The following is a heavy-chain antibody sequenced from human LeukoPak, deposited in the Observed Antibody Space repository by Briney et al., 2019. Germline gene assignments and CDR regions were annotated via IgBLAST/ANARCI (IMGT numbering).Heavy chain of an antibody. D-gene: IGHD3-10*01. CDR2: IYYSEST. V-gene: IGHV4-39*01. J-gene: IGHJ3*02. CDR1: RGSISSGSYY. Sequence: SETLSLTCTVSRGSISSGSYYWGWIRQPPGKGLEWIGSIYYSESTYYNPSLKSRVTISVDTSKNQFSLKLSSVTAADTAVYYCARHIGVRGVAGDGFDIWGQGTMVTVSS. CDR3: ARHIGVRGVAGDGFDI.